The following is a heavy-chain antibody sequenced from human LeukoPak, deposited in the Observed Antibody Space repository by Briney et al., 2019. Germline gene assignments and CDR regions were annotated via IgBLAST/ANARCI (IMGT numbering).Heavy chain of an antibody. Sequence: SETLSLTCTVSGGSISSYYWSWIRQHPGKGLEWIGYIYYSGSTNYNPSLKSRVTISVDTSKNQFSLKLSSVTAADTAVYYCARVSKQWLAFYYYYYMDVWGKGTTVTVSS. D-gene: IGHD6-19*01. J-gene: IGHJ6*03. CDR1: GGSISSYY. V-gene: IGHV4-59*01. CDR2: IYYSGST. CDR3: ARVSKQWLAFYYYYYMDV.